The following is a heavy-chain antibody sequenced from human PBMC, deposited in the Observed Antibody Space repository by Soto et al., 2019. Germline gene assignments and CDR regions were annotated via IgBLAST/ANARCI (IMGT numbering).Heavy chain of an antibody. V-gene: IGHV1-69*13. J-gene: IGHJ6*02. CDR3: ARGTRPSNYDILSSPYYYGMDF. Sequence: SVKVSCKAASGTFSSYAISCVRQAPGQGLEWMGGIIPIFGTANYAQKFQGRVTITADESTSTAYMELSSLRSEDTAVYYCARGTRPSNYDILSSPYYYGMDFWGQGTTVTVSS. CDR2: IIPIFGTA. D-gene: IGHD3-9*01. CDR1: SGTFSSYA.